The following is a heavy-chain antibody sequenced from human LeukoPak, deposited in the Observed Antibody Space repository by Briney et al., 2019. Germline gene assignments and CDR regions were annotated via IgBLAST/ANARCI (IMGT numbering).Heavy chain of an antibody. CDR1: GFTFSSYG. CDR2: IRYDGSNK. CDR3: ANLPPTIQEVDY. J-gene: IGHJ4*02. V-gene: IGHV3-30*02. Sequence: PGGSLRLSCAASGFTFSSYGMHWVRQAPGKGLEWVAFIRYDGSNKYYADSVKGRFTISRDNSKNTLYLQMNSLRAEDTAVYYCANLPPTIQEVDYWGQGTLVTVSS. D-gene: IGHD2-2*02.